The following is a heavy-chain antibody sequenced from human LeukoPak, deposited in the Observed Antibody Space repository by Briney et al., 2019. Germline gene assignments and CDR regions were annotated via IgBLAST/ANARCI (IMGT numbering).Heavy chain of an antibody. D-gene: IGHD5/OR15-5a*01. CDR3: ARVASKGGMDV. Sequence: SETLSLTCSVSGGSIGSYHWSWIRQPPGKGLEWIGHVHYTWNTKYNPSLTGRVPISLDRSKNQFSLSLSSLTAADTAVYYCARVASKGGMDVWGQGTTVIVSS. V-gene: IGHV4-59*01. J-gene: IGHJ6*02. CDR2: VHYTWNT. CDR1: GGSIGSYH.